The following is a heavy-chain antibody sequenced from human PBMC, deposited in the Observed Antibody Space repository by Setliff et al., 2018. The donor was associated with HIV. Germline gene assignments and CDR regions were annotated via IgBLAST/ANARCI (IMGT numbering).Heavy chain of an antibody. J-gene: IGHJ4*02. V-gene: IGHV4-59*01. CDR1: GGSINPYY. CDR2: IYYTGRT. Sequence: SETLSLTCTVSGGSINPYYWSWIRQPPGKRLEWIGFIYYTGRTHYNPSLKSRVTISVDTSKNQFSLKLSSVTAADTAVYYCARNGVGDAPFDSWGQGTLVTVSS. D-gene: IGHD3-3*01. CDR3: ARNGVGDAPFDS.